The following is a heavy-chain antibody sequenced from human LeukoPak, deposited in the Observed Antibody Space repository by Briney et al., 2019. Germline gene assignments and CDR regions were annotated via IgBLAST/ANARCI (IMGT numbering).Heavy chain of an antibody. CDR3: ARAHPYSGYDP. Sequence: PWETLSLTCTVSGCSISSYYWSWIRQPAGKGLEWIGRIYTSGSTNYNPALKRRVTMSVDTSKNQFSLKLSSVTAADTAVYYCARAHPYSGYDPWGQGTLVTVSS. CDR2: IYTSGST. CDR1: GCSISSYY. V-gene: IGHV4-4*07. D-gene: IGHD5-12*01. J-gene: IGHJ5*02.